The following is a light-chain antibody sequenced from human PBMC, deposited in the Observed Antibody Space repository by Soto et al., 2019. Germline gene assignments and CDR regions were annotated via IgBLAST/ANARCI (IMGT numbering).Light chain of an antibody. CDR1: QSVSSY. Sequence: EIVLTQSPATLSLSPGERATLSCRASQSVSSYLAWYQQKPGQAPRLLIYDASNRATGIPARFSGGGSGTDFTLTISSLETEDFAVYYCQQRSNWPRTFGQGTKVEIK. V-gene: IGKV3-11*01. CDR2: DAS. J-gene: IGKJ1*01. CDR3: QQRSNWPRT.